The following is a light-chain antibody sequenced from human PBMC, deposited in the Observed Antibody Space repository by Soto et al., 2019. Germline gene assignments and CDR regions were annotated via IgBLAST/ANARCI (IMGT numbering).Light chain of an antibody. J-gene: IGKJ5*01. Sequence: DIQMTQSPSSLSASVGDRVTITCQASQDISNYLNWYQQKPGKAPKLLIYDASNLETGVPSRFSGSGSGTDFTLTINNLQPEDFATYYCQQAKSFPVSFGQGTRLENK. V-gene: IGKV1-33*01. CDR3: QQAKSFPVS. CDR2: DAS. CDR1: QDISNY.